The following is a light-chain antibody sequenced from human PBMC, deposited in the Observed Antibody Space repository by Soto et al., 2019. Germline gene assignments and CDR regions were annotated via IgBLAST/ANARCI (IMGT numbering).Light chain of an antibody. CDR1: QSVSSSY. CDR2: GAS. CDR3: QQYGSSPPMT. V-gene: IGKV3-20*01. J-gene: IGKJ1*01. Sequence: EIVLTQSPGTLSLSPGERATLSCRASQSVSSSYLAWYQQKPGQAPRLLIYGASIRATSIPDRFSGSGSGTDFTLTIIRLEPEDFAVYYCQQYGSSPPMTFGQGTKVEIK.